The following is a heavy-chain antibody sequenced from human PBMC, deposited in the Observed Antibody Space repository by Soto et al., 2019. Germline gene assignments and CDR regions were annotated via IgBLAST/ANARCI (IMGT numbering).Heavy chain of an antibody. Sequence: QVHLVQSGAEVKQPGASVRVSCKASGYTFTNYDITWVRQATGQGLEWMGWMNPDSENTGSPQKFQGRVTMTVNTSINTAYMELTSLRSEHTAVYYCTRAQFEFGSYFGLDVWGQGTTVTVYS. CDR2: MNPDSENT. CDR3: TRAQFEFGSYFGLDV. V-gene: IGHV1-8*01. CDR1: GYTFTNYD. D-gene: IGHD3-10*01. J-gene: IGHJ6*02.